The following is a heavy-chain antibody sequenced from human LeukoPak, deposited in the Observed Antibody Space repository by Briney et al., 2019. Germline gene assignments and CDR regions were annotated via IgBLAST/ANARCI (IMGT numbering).Heavy chain of an antibody. CDR1: GFTFSSYS. V-gene: IGHV3-48*04. D-gene: IGHD1-26*01. Sequence: GGSLRLSCAASGFTFSSYSMNWVRQAPGKGLEWVSYISSSSSTIYYAGSVKGRFTISRDNAKNSLYLQMNSLRAEDTAVYYCARDRIVGARWGDYWGQGTLVTVSS. CDR3: ARDRIVGARWGDY. J-gene: IGHJ4*02. CDR2: ISSSSSTI.